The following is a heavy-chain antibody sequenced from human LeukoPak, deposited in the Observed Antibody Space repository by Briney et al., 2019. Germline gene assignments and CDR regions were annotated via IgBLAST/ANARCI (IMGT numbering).Heavy chain of an antibody. Sequence: SQTLSLTCAISGDSVSSNSVAWNWIRQSPSRGLEWLGSKYYRSKWYNDYALSVKSRITINPDTSKNQFSLQLNSVTPEDTAVYYCARDRGSLRYCFDYWGQGTLVTVSS. D-gene: IGHD1-26*01. J-gene: IGHJ4*02. CDR2: KYYRSKWYN. CDR1: GDSVSSNSVA. CDR3: ARDRGSLRYCFDY. V-gene: IGHV6-1*01.